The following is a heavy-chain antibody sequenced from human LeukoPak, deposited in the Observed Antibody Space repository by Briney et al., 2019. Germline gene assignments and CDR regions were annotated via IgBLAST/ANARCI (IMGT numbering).Heavy chain of an antibody. CDR1: GFTFSSSA. CDR2: ISGSGVST. J-gene: IGHJ4*02. CDR3: TKDMLLPWN. Sequence: SGGSLRLSCGASGFTFSSSAMSWVRQAPGKGLERVSSISGSGVSTYYADSVKGRFTISRDNSKNTLYVQMNSLRAEDTAVYYCTKDMLLPWNWGQGTLVTVSS. D-gene: IGHD2-8*01. V-gene: IGHV3-23*01.